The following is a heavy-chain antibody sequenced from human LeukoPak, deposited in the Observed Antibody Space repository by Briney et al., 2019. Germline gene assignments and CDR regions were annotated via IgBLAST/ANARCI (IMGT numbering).Heavy chain of an antibody. CDR2: IYTSGST. D-gene: IGHD2-15*01. Sequence: PSETLSLTCTVSGGSISSYYWSWLRQPAGKGLEWIGRIYTSGSTNYNPSLKSRVTMSVDTSKNQFSLKLSSVTAADTAVYYCARGGLVAATPYYFDYWGQGTLVTVSS. V-gene: IGHV4-4*07. J-gene: IGHJ4*02. CDR1: GGSISSYY. CDR3: ARGGLVAATPYYFDY.